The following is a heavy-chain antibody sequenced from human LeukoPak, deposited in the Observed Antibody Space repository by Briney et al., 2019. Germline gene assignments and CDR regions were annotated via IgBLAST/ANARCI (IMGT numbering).Heavy chain of an antibody. V-gene: IGHV3-21*01. Sequence: GESLRLSCAASVYTFSSYCMNWVRKAPWKGLEWVLSISSSSSYIYYEDSVKGRFTISRDNAKNSLYLQMNSLRAEDTAVYYCARDVELLEAFDIWGQGTMVTVSS. D-gene: IGHD1-26*01. CDR3: ARDVELLEAFDI. CDR1: VYTFSSYC. J-gene: IGHJ3*02. CDR2: ISSSSSYI.